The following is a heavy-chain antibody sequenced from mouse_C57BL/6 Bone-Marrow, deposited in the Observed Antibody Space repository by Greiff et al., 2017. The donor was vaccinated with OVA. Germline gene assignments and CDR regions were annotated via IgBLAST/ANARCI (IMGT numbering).Heavy chain of an antibody. CDR3: ARYAYYYGSSPYWYFDV. V-gene: IGHV1-39*01. Sequence: EVKLQESGPELVKPGASVKISCKASGYSFTDYNMNWVKQSNGKSLEWIGVINPNYGTTSYNQKFKGKATLTVDQSSSTAYMQLNSLTSEDSAVYYCARYAYYYGSSPYWYFDVWGTGTTVTVSS. CDR2: INPNYGTT. J-gene: IGHJ1*03. CDR1: GYSFTDYN. D-gene: IGHD1-1*01.